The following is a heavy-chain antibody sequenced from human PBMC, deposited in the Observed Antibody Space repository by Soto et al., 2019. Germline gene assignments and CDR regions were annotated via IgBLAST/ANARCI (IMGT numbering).Heavy chain of an antibody. D-gene: IGHD3-16*01. CDR3: ARIGYVVNSGHYYYWMDG. CDR2: INPSGGST. J-gene: IGHJ6*02. CDR1: GYTFTSYY. Sequence: ASVKLTCTASGYTFTSYYMHWVRQAPGQGLEWMGIINPSGGSTSYAQKFQGRVTMTRDTSTSTVYMELSSLRSEDTAVYYCARIGYVVNSGHYYYWMDGWCPALTVTV. V-gene: IGHV1-46*01.